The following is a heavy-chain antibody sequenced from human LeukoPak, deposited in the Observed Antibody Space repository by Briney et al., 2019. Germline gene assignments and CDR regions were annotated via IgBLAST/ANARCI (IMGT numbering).Heavy chain of an antibody. J-gene: IGHJ4*02. CDR1: GITFSSYA. CDR2: ISYDGSNK. Sequence: GGALRLSFAASGITFSSYAMHWVQQAPGKGLEGVAVISYDGSNKYYADSVKGRFTISRDNSKNTLYLQMNSLRAEDTAVYYCARGRLNWGFLDYWGQGTLVTVSS. D-gene: IGHD7-27*01. V-gene: IGHV3-30-3*01. CDR3: ARGRLNWGFLDY.